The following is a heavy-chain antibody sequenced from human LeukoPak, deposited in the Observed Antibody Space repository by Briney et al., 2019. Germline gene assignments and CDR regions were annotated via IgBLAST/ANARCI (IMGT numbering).Heavy chain of an antibody. CDR2: ISGSGGST. J-gene: IGHJ4*02. CDR3: ATGRGSFDY. CDR1: GFTFSSYA. V-gene: IGHV3-23*01. D-gene: IGHD3-10*01. Sequence: GGSLRLSCAASGFTFSSYAMNWVRQAPGKGLEWVSGISGSGGSTYYAASVKGRFTISRDNSKNTLYLQMSSLRAEDTAVYYCATGRGSFDYWGQGTLVTVSS.